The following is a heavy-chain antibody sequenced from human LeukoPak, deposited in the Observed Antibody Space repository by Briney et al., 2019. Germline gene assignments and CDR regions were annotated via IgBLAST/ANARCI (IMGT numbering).Heavy chain of an antibody. CDR3: ARCRYSSSSPGFDY. CDR2: INHSGST. J-gene: IGHJ4*02. V-gene: IGHV4-34*01. D-gene: IGHD6-6*01. CDR1: GGSFSGYY. Sequence: SETLSLTCAVYGGSFSGYYWSWIRQPPGKGLEWIGEINHSGSTNYNPSLKSRVTISVDTSKNQFSLKLSSVTAADTAVYYCARCRYSSSSPGFDYWGQGTLVTVSS.